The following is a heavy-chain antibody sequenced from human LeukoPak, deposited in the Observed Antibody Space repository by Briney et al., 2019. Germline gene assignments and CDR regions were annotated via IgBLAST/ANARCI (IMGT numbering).Heavy chain of an antibody. J-gene: IGHJ3*02. CDR1: GGSISSYY. CDR3: ARLRPVAGYDAFDI. D-gene: IGHD6-19*01. CDR2: IYYRGST. Sequence: SETLSLTCSVSGGSISSYYWSWIRQPPGMGLEWIGYIYYRGSTNYNPSLKSRVTMSVDTSKNQFSLKLTSVTAADTAVYYCARLRPVAGYDAFDIWGHGTMVTVSS. V-gene: IGHV4-59*08.